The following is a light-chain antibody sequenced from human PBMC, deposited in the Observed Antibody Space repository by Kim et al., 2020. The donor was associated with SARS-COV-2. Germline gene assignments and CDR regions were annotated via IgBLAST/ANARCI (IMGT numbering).Light chain of an antibody. V-gene: IGLV3-19*01. CDR3: NSRANSGDRWM. Sequence: SSELTQDPAVSVALGQTVRITCQGDSLRRQYASWYQQKPGQAPVLVIYGASIRPSGIPDRFSGSSSGDTSSLTITGARADDEADYYCNSRANSGDRWMFGGGTQLTVL. CDR1: SLRRQY. J-gene: IGLJ3*02. CDR2: GAS.